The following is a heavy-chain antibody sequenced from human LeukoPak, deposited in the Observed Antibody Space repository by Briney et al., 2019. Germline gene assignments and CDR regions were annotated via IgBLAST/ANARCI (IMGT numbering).Heavy chain of an antibody. CDR3: AMQSSIAALGSPLDY. CDR2: ISAYNGNT. V-gene: IGHV1-18*01. D-gene: IGHD6-6*01. Sequence: GASVKVSCKASGYTFTSYGISWVRQAPGQGLEWMGWISAYNGNTNYVQKLQGRVTMTTDTSTSTAYMELRSLRSDDTAVYYCAMQSSIAALGSPLDYWGQGTLVTVSS. CDR1: GYTFTSYG. J-gene: IGHJ4*02.